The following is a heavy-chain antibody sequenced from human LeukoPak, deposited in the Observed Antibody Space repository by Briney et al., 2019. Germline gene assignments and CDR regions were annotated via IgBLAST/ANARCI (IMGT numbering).Heavy chain of an antibody. D-gene: IGHD1-26*01. Sequence: GGSLRLSCAAPGFTFSNYSMNWVRQAPGKGLEWVSAISSSSSYMYYADSVKGRCTISRDNAKNSLYLQMNSLRAEDTAVYYCERKSNSGSYYDASLPGDYWGQGTLVTVSS. CDR2: ISSSSSYM. J-gene: IGHJ4*02. V-gene: IGHV3-21*01. CDR3: ERKSNSGSYYDASLPGDY. CDR1: GFTFSNYS.